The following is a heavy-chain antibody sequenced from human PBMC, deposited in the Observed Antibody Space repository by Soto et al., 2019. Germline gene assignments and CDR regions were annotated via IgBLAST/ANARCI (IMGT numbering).Heavy chain of an antibody. V-gene: IGHV3-23*01. D-gene: IGHD1-26*01. Sequence: PWGSLKLSCAAPGFPFISYSMNWVRQAPGEGLDWVSYISSSSSSTYYADSVKGRFSISRDNSKNTLYLQMNSLRAEDTAVYYCAKVKEVGAITLFNYWGQGTLVTVSS. J-gene: IGHJ4*02. CDR1: GFPFISYS. CDR2: ISSSSSST. CDR3: AKVKEVGAITLFNY.